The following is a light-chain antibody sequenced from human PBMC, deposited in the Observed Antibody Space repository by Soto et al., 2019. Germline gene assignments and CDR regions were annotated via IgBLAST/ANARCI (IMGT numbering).Light chain of an antibody. Sequence: EIVMAQSPATLSVSPGERETRSCRASQSVSSKLAWYQQKPGQAPRLLIYGASTRATGVPARFSGSGSGTEFTLTISSLQSEDFAVYYCQQYNNWPWTFGQGTKVDI. CDR2: GAS. CDR3: QQYNNWPWT. V-gene: IGKV3-15*01. J-gene: IGKJ1*01. CDR1: QSVSSK.